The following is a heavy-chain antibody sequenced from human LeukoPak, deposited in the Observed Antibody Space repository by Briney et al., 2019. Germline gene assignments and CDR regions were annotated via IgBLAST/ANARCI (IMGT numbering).Heavy chain of an antibody. J-gene: IGHJ4*02. CDR3: AKSPAYYYDSSGYFHY. CDR2: ISGSGGSS. V-gene: IGHV3-23*01. CDR1: AFTFSSYA. D-gene: IGHD3-22*01. Sequence: LPGGSLRLSCAASAFTFSSYAMSSVRQAPGKGLEWVSSISGSGGSSYYADSVKGRFTISRDNSKNTLYLQMNSLRAEDTALYYCAKSPAYYYDSSGYFHYWGQGTLVTVSS.